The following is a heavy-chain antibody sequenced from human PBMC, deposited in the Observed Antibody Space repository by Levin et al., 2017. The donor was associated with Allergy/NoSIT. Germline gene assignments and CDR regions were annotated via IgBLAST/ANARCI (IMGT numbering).Heavy chain of an antibody. D-gene: IGHD6-19*01. J-gene: IGHJ4*02. Sequence: ESLKISCAVYGGSFSGYYWSWIRQPPGKGLEWIGEINHSGSTNYNPSLKSRVTISVDTSKNQFSLKLRSVTAADTAVYYCARLVAVAGYDYWGQGTLVTVSS. CDR3: ARLVAVAGYDY. V-gene: IGHV4-34*01. CDR2: INHSGST. CDR1: GGSFSGYY.